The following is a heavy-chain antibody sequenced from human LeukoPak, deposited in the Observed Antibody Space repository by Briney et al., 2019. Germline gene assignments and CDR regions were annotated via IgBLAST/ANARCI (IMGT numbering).Heavy chain of an antibody. CDR1: GFTFSSYA. D-gene: IGHD1-1*01. V-gene: IGHV3-23*01. CDR3: ARDPNGNWWFDP. J-gene: IGHJ5*02. CDR2: ISGSGDKT. Sequence: PGGSLRLSCAASGFTFSSYAMSWVRQAPGKGLEWVSLISGSGDKTYYADSVKGRFTISRDNAKNMLYLQMNSLRAEDTAVYYCARDPNGNWWFDPWGQGTLVTVSS.